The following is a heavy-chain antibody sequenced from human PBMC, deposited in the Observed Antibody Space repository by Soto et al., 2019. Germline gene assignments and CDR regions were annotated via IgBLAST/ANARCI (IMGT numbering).Heavy chain of an antibody. Sequence: GGSLRLSCASSGFTFSSSGMSWVRQAPGKGLEWVSAISGTDGSTYYADSVKGRFTISRDNSKNTLYLQMNSLRAEDTAVYYCAKSSVWYPYFDSWGQGTLVTVSS. D-gene: IGHD6-13*01. CDR3: AKSSVWYPYFDS. CDR1: GFTFSSSG. CDR2: ISGTDGST. V-gene: IGHV3-23*01. J-gene: IGHJ4*02.